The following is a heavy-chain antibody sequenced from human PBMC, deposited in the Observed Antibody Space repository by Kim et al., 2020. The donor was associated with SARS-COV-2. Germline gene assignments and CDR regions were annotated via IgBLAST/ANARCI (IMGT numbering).Heavy chain of an antibody. D-gene: IGHD1-1*01. J-gene: IGHJ5*02. CDR3: ARDWEAASGTWWFDP. CDR1: GYTLTSYA. V-gene: IGHV1-3*01. CDR2: INAGNGNT. Sequence: ASVKVSCKASGYTLTSYAMHWVRQAPGQRLEWMGWINAGNGNTRYSQKFQGRVTITRDTSASTAYMELSSLRSEDTAVYYCARDWEAASGTWWFDPWGQGTLVTVSS.